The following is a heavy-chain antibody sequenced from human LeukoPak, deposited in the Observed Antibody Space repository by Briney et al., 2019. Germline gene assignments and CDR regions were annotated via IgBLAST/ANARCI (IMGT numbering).Heavy chain of an antibody. V-gene: IGHV1-2*02. CDR1: GYTFTGYY. D-gene: IGHD5-24*01. J-gene: IGHJ5*02. Sequence: ASVKVSCKASGYTFTGYYIHWVRQAPGQGLEWMGWINPNSGATDYAQKFQGRVTMTRDTSISTAYMEMSRLRSDDTAVYYCARQMGGVWFDPWGQGTLVTVSS. CDR2: INPNSGAT. CDR3: ARQMGGVWFDP.